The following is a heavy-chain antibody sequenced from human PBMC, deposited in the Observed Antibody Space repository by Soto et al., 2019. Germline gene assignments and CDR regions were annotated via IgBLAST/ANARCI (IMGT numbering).Heavy chain of an antibody. Sequence: SDTLSLTCTVSGVSISSYYWSWIRQPPGKGLEWIGYIDYSGSTNYNPSLKSRVTISVDTSKNQFSLKLTSVTAADTTVYYCERGNYYGSVSYYPGAAFDIWGHGIKVTV. CDR1: GVSISSYY. CDR2: IDYSGST. CDR3: ERGNYYGSVSYYPGAAFDI. D-gene: IGHD3-10*01. V-gene: IGHV4-59*07. J-gene: IGHJ3*02.